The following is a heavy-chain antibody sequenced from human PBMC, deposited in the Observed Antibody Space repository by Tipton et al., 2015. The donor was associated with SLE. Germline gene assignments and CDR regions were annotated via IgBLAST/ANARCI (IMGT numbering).Heavy chain of an antibody. CDR2: ISSSSSTI. CDR3: AKDSPRGGAARPPDY. CDR1: GFTFSSYS. Sequence: GSLRLSCAASGFTFSSYSMNWVRQAPGKGLEWVSSISSSSSTIYYADSVKGRFTISRDNSKNTLYLQMNSLRAEDTAVYYCAKDSPRGGAARPPDYWGQGTLVTVSS. D-gene: IGHD6-6*01. J-gene: IGHJ4*02. V-gene: IGHV3-48*01.